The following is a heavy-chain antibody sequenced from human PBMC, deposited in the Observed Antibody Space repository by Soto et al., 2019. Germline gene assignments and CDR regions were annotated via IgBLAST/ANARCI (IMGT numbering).Heavy chain of an antibody. CDR3: ARGGLEVATIVFDY. J-gene: IGHJ4*02. Sequence: ASVKVSCKASGGTFSSYTISWVRQAPGQGLEWMGRIIPILGIANYAQKFQGRVTITADKSTSTAYMELSSLRSEDTAVYYCARGGLEVATIVFDYWGQGTLVTVSS. V-gene: IGHV1-69*02. D-gene: IGHD5-12*01. CDR2: IIPILGIA. CDR1: GGTFSSYT.